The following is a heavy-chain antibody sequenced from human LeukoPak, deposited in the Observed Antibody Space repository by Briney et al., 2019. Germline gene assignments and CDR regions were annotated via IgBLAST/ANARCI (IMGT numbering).Heavy chain of an antibody. CDR3: ARDSSDSFDF. V-gene: IGHV3-7*04. J-gene: IGHJ4*02. Sequence: PGGSLRLSCAAFEFTFSSYWMTWVRQAPGRGLEWVAIINPVGSETSHVDSVKGRFTISRDNAKNSLYLQMNSLRPEDTAVYYCARDSSDSFDFWGQGTLVTVSS. CDR1: EFTFSSYW. CDR2: INPVGSET. D-gene: IGHD6-19*01.